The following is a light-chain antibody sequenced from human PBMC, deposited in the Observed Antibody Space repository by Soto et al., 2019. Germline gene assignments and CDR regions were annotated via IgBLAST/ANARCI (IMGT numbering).Light chain of an antibody. Sequence: EIVLTQSPVTLSFSTRDRATLYCRASQSVSSSYLAWYQQKPGQAPRLLIYGASSRATGIPDRFSGSGSGTDFTLTISCLEPEDFAVYYCQQYGSSPPLTFGGGTKVDI. J-gene: IGKJ4*01. CDR2: GAS. CDR1: QSVSSSY. V-gene: IGKV3-20*01. CDR3: QQYGSSPPLT.